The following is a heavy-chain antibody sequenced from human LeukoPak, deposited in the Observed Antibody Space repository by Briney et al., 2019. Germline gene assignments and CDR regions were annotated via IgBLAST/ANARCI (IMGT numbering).Heavy chain of an antibody. J-gene: IGHJ4*02. CDR3: ARDHGDYSGKDY. Sequence: LGGSLRLSCAASGFTFSSYGMHWVRQAPGKGLEWVAVTWYDGSNKYYADAVKGRFTISRDNSKNTLYLQMNSLRAEDTAVYFCARDHGDYSGKDYWGQGTLVTVSS. V-gene: IGHV3-33*01. CDR2: TWYDGSNK. D-gene: IGHD4-17*01. CDR1: GFTFSSYG.